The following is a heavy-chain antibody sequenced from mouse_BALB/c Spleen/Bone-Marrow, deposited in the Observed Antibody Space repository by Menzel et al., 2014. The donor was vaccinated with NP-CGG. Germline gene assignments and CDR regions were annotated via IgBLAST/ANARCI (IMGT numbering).Heavy chain of an antibody. CDR1: GFTFSSYG. CDR3: AREGYDYDWFAD. CDR2: ISGGSYI. Sequence: EVHLVESGGDLVKPGGSLKLSCAASGFTFSSYGMSWVRQTPEKRLEWVATISGGSYIYYADNVKGRFIISRDNAKNNLYLQVRSLRSEDTALYYCAREGYDYDWFADWGQGTLVTVSA. V-gene: IGHV5-9-2*01. D-gene: IGHD2-4*01. J-gene: IGHJ3*01.